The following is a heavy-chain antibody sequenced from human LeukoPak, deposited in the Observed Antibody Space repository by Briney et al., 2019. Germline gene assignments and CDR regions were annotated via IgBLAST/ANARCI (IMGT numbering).Heavy chain of an antibody. CDR2: MYYTGYT. D-gene: IGHD3-22*01. CDR1: GGSITSYY. J-gene: IGHJ4*02. V-gene: IGHV4-59*01. Sequence: SETLSLTCTVSGGSITSYYWTWIRRPPGKGLEWIGYMYYTGYTKYNPSLKSRVTMSVDTSKNQFSLKLSSVTAADTAVYYCASSSSGGYYYDYWGQGTLVTVSS. CDR3: ASSSSGGYYYDY.